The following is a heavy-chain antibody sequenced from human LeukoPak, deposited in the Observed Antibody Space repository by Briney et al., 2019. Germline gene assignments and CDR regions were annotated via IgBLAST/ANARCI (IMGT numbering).Heavy chain of an antibody. CDR3: AREGTYCGGDCYPLGY. V-gene: IGHV3-48*04. CDR1: GLTFSTYA. CDR2: ISSSGSTI. D-gene: IGHD2-21*02. J-gene: IGHJ4*02. Sequence: GGSLRLSCAASGLTFSTYAMAWVRQAPGKGLEWVSYISSSGSTIYYADSVKGRFTISRDNAKSSLYLQMNSLRAEDTAVYYCAREGTYCGGDCYPLGYWGQGTLVTVSS.